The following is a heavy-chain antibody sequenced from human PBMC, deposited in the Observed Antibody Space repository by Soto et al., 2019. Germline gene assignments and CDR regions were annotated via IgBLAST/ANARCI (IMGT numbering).Heavy chain of an antibody. V-gene: IGHV1-18*01. CDR2: ISVYNGNT. Sequence: QVQLVQSGAEVKKPGASVKVSCKASGYTFITAGIGWVRQAPGQGLEWMGWISVYNGNTNYTQNLQGRVTMTTDTSKSTAYMELRSLRSDDTAVYYCARGDGGYYFDYWGQGTLVTVSS. CDR1: GYTFITAG. J-gene: IGHJ4*02. CDR3: ARGDGGYYFDY. D-gene: IGHD3-10*01.